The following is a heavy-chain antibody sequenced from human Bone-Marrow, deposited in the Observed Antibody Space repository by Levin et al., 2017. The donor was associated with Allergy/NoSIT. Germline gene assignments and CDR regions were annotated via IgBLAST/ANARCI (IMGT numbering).Heavy chain of an antibody. D-gene: IGHD6-13*01. Sequence: PGGSLRLSCTASGFIFSKQWMNWVRQAPGKGLEWVANIKEDGSEKDYVDSVKGRFTISRDNSKNSLYLQMNSLRAEDTAVYYCTAYGSAWSQFDYWGQGALVTVSS. V-gene: IGHV3-7*01. CDR2: IKEDGSEK. J-gene: IGHJ4*02. CDR1: GFIFSKQW. CDR3: TAYGSAWSQFDY.